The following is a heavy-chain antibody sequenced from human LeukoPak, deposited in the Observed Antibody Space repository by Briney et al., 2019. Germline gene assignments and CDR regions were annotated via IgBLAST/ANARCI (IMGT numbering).Heavy chain of an antibody. Sequence: SETLSLTCAVYGGSFSGYYWSWIRQPPGKGLEWIGEINHSGSTNYNPSLKSRVTISVDTSKNQFSLKLSSVTAADTAVYYCARGSDIVVLPAAPAHYYYYYGMDVWGQGTTVTVSS. CDR2: INHSGST. D-gene: IGHD2-2*01. V-gene: IGHV4-34*01. CDR1: GGSFSGYY. J-gene: IGHJ6*02. CDR3: ARGSDIVVLPAAPAHYYYYYGMDV.